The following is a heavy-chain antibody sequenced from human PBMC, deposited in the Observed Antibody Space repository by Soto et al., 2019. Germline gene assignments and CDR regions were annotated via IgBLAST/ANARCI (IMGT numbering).Heavy chain of an antibody. J-gene: IGHJ6*02. Sequence: GTSVKVSCKESGYTFTSYYRHWVRQAPGQGLEWMGIINPSGGSTSYAQKFQGRVTMTRDTSTSTVYMELSSLRSEDTAVYYCARDGADILTGYYYYYGMDVWGQGTTVTVSS. V-gene: IGHV1-46*01. CDR1: GYTFTSYY. D-gene: IGHD3-9*01. CDR2: INPSGGST. CDR3: ARDGADILTGYYYYYGMDV.